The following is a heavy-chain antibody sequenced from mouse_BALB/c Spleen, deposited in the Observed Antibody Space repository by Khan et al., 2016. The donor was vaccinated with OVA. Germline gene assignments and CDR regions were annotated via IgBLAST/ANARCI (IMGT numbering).Heavy chain of an antibody. J-gene: IGHJ3*01. CDR3: AGSTCRYDSAY. CDR1: GDSITSGY. Sequence: EVQLQESGPSLVKPSQTLSLTCSVTGDSITSGYWSWIRKFPGNKLEYMGYMNYTGYTDYNPPLKSRIAITRHTSTTQYSLQSYSVTAADTATYSCAGSTCRYDSAYCGQGTLVTVAA. CDR2: MNYTGYT. V-gene: IGHV3-8*02. D-gene: IGHD2-14*01.